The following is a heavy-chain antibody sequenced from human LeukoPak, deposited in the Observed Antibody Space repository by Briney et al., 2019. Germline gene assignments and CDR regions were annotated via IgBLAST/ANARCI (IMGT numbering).Heavy chain of an antibody. J-gene: IGHJ4*02. D-gene: IGHD6-19*01. Sequence: GGSLRLSCAASGFTFSSYAMHWVRQAPGKGLEGVAVIAYEGSNKYYADSVKGRFTISRDNSKNTLYLQMNSLRAEDTAVYYCAREPEGYSSGWSPFDYWGQGTLVTVSS. CDR3: AREPEGYSSGWSPFDY. CDR1: GFTFSSYA. V-gene: IGHV3-30*04. CDR2: IAYEGSNK.